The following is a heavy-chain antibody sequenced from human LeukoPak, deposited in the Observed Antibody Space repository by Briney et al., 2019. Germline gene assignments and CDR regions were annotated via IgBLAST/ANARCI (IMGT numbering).Heavy chain of an antibody. V-gene: IGHV1-18*01. CDR3: AGQGGYAWSWFDP. CDR1: GYTFTSYG. Sequence: GASVKVSCKASGYTFTSYGIGWVRQAPGQGLAWVGWISPYNGNTKYPQKFQGRVIMTTDTATTTVYMELRSLTSDDTAMYYCAGQGGYAWSWFDPWGQGTLVTVSS. J-gene: IGHJ5*02. D-gene: IGHD3-3*01. CDR2: ISPYNGNT.